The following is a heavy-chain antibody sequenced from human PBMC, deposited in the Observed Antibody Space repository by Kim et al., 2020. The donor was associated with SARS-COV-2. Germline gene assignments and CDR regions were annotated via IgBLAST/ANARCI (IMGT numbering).Heavy chain of an antibody. J-gene: IGHJ3*02. V-gene: IGHV3-53*01. CDR2: IYSGGST. Sequence: GGSLRLSCAASGFTVSSNYMSWVRQAPGKGLEWVSVIYSGGSTYYADSVKGRFTISRDNSKNTLYLQMNSLRAEDTAVYYCARDYYGSGSRGDAFDIWGQGTMVTVSS. D-gene: IGHD3-10*01. CDR1: GFTVSSNY. CDR3: ARDYYGSGSRGDAFDI.